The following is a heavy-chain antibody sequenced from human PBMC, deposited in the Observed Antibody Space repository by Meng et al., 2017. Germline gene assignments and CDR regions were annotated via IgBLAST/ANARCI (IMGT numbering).Heavy chain of an antibody. CDR1: GFTFGDYA. D-gene: IGHD6-13*01. Sequence: GQSLKISCTASGFTFGDYAMSWFRQAPGKGLEWVGFIRSKAYGGTTEYAASVKGRFTISRDDSKSIAHLQMNSLKTEDTAVYYCTRAGHCGSSWPYYYYYYGMDVWGQGTTVTVSS. CDR2: IRSKAYGGTT. CDR3: TRAGHCGSSWPYYYYYYGMDV. J-gene: IGHJ6*02. V-gene: IGHV3-49*03.